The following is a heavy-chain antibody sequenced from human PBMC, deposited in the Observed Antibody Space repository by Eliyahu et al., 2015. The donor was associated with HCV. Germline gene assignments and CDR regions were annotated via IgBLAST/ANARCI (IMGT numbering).Heavy chain of an antibody. CDR2: IRTKVNSYAT. CDR1: GFNLSGSA. D-gene: IGHD4-17*01. J-gene: IGHJ5*01. V-gene: IGHV3-73*01. Sequence: EVQLVESGGGLVQPGGSLKLSCXASGFNLSGSAMYWVRQASGKGLEWVGRIRTKVNSYATAYAGSVKGRFTISRDDSKNTAYLQMNSLKTEDTAVYYCSRPGDYGNWFDSWGQGTLVTVSS. CDR3: SRPGDYGNWFDS.